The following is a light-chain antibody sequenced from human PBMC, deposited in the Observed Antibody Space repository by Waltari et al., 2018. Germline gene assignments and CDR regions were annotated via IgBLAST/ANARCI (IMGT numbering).Light chain of an antibody. CDR2: DTT. CDR3: FLVYGGVGV. V-gene: IGLV7-46*01. CDR1: TGVVTSGHF. Sequence: QAVVTQEPSLTVSPGGTVTLTCASTTGVVTSGHFPYWFQQKPGQAPKTLIYDTTNKHACKPARCSGSRLGGKAALTLAGAQPEDEADYFCFLVYGGVGVFGGGTKLTVL. J-gene: IGLJ3*02.